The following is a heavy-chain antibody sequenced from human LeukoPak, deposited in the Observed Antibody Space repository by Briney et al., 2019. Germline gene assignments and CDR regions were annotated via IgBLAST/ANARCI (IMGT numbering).Heavy chain of an antibody. V-gene: IGHV3-23*01. CDR3: AKKGPDSSSWYNWFDP. CDR2: INPTGGST. J-gene: IGHJ5*02. CDR1: GFTFSSYA. D-gene: IGHD3-22*01. Sequence: GESLRLSCAASGFTFSSYAMSWVRQAPGKGLGWVSAINPTGGSTYYADSVKGRFTISRDNSKNTLYLQMNSLGAEDTAVYYCAKKGPDSSSWYNWFDPWGQGTLVTVSS.